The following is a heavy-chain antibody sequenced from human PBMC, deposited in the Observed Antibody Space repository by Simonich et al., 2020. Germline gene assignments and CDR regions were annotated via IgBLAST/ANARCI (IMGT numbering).Heavy chain of an antibody. CDR3: ARDYSNYDAFDI. D-gene: IGHD4-4*01. V-gene: IGHV3-74*01. J-gene: IGHJ3*02. CDR2: INSDVRST. Sequence: EVQLVESGGGLVQPGGSLRLSCAASGFTFSRYWMHWVRQAPGKGLVWVSRINSDVRSTSYANSVKGRFTISRDNAKNTLYLQMNSLRAEDTAVYYCARDYSNYDAFDIWGQGTMVTVSS. CDR1: GFTFSRYW.